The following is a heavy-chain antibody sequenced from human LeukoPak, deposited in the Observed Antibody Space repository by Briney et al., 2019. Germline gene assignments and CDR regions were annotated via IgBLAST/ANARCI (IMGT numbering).Heavy chain of an antibody. D-gene: IGHD6-13*01. CDR3: ARGPLAAAGPYFDY. CDR2: IWYDGGNK. J-gene: IGHJ4*02. Sequence: PGGSLRLSCAASGFTFSSYGMHWVRQAPGKGLEWVAVIWYDGGNKYYADSVKGRFTISRDNSKNTLYLEMNSLRAEDTAVYNCARGPLAAAGPYFDYWGQGTLVTVSS. V-gene: IGHV3-33*01. CDR1: GFTFSSYG.